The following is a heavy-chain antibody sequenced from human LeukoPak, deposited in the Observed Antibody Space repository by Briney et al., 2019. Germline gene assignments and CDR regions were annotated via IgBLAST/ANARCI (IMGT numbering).Heavy chain of an antibody. J-gene: IGHJ5*02. CDR3: ARGWYYYDSSGFSESNWFDP. CDR1: GSIFSNYA. D-gene: IGHD3-22*01. Sequence: SVKVSCKASGSIFSNYAITWVRQAPGQGLEWMGRIIPILGIANYAQKFQGRVTITADKSTSTAYMELSSLRSEDTAVYYCARGWYYYDSSGFSESNWFDPWGQGTLVTVSS. V-gene: IGHV1-69*04. CDR2: IIPILGIA.